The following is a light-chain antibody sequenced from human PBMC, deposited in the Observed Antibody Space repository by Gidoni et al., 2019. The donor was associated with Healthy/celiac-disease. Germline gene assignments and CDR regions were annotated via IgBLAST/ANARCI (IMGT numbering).Light chain of an antibody. CDR2: RNN. V-gene: IGLV1-47*01. CDR1: SSNIGSNY. CDR3: AAWDDSLSAS. J-gene: IGLJ2*01. Sequence: QSVLTPPPSASGTPGQRVTIPCSGSSSNIGSNYVYWYQQLPGTAPKLLIYRNNQRPSGVPDRFSGSKSGTSASLAISGLRSEDEADYYCAAWDDSLSASFGGGTKLTVL.